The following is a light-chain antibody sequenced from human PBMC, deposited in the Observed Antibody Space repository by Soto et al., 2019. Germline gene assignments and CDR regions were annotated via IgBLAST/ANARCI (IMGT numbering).Light chain of an antibody. J-gene: IGKJ1*01. CDR1: QSISNW. Sequence: DIQMTQSPSTLSASVGDRVTITCRASQSISNWLAWYRQKPGKAPKLLIYGASSLESGVPSRFSGSGSGTEFTLTISSLQPDDFATYYCQQYNGYSPAFGQGTKVDIK. CDR3: QQYNGYSPA. V-gene: IGKV1-5*01. CDR2: GAS.